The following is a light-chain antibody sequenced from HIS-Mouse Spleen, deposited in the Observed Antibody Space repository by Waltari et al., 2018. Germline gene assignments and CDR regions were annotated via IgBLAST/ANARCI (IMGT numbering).Light chain of an antibody. J-gene: IGKJ2*01. CDR2: LGS. Sequence: DIVMTQSPLSLPVTPGEPASIPCRSSQSLLQITGYNYLDWYLQKPGQAPQLLIYLGSNRASGVPDRFSGSGSGTDFTLKISRVEAEDVGVYYCMQALQTPWTFGQGTKLEIK. CDR1: QSLLQITGYNY. CDR3: MQALQTPWT. V-gene: IGKV2-28*01.